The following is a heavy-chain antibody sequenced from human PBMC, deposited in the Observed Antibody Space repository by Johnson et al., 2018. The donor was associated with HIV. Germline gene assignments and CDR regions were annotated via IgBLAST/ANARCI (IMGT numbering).Heavy chain of an antibody. D-gene: IGHD4-17*01. CDR1: GFTFSSYA. Sequence: VHLVESGGGLVQPGGSLRLSCAASGFTFSSYAMHWVRQAPGKGLEYVSAISSNGGSKYYANSVKGRFTISRDNSKNTLYLQMGSLRAEYMAVYYCARESTATRGDAFDIWGQGTVVSVSS. CDR2: ISSNGGSK. J-gene: IGHJ3*02. CDR3: ARESTATRGDAFDI. V-gene: IGHV3-64*01.